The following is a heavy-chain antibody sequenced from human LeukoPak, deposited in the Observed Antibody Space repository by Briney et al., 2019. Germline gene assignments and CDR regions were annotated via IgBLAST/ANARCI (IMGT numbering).Heavy chain of an antibody. V-gene: IGHV3-15*01. D-gene: IGHD2-2*02. CDR1: GFTFSNAW. J-gene: IGHJ1*01. Sequence: GGSLRLSCAASGFTFSNAWTSWVRQAPGKGLEWVGRIKSKTDGGTTDYAAPVKGRFTISRDDSKNTLYLQMNSLKTEDTAVYYCTTDAGVVVPAAIGEYFQHWGQGTLVTVSS. CDR2: IKSKTDGGTT. CDR3: TTDAGVVVPAAIGEYFQH.